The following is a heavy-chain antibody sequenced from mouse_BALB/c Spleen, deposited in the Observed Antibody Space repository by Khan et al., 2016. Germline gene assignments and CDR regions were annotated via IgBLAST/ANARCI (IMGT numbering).Heavy chain of an antibody. J-gene: IGHJ3*01. CDR2: IWAGGST. Sequence: QVQLKESGPGLVAPSQSLSITCTVSGFSLTNSGVHWVRQPPGKGLDWLGVIWAGGSTDYNSALMSRLSTTKDNSPNQAFLIMNSRQTDDTAMYYCARDDQDYDAWFASWGQGTLVTVSA. D-gene: IGHD2-4*01. V-gene: IGHV2-9*02. CDR1: GFSLTNSG. CDR3: ARDDQDYDAWFAS.